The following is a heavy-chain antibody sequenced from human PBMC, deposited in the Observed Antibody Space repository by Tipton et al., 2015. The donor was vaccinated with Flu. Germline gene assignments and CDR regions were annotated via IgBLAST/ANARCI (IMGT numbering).Heavy chain of an antibody. V-gene: IGHV3-74*01. CDR2: INSDGSST. D-gene: IGHD3-10*01. Sequence: GSLRLSCAASGFTFSSYWMHWVRQAPGKGLVWVSRINSDGSSTSYADSVKGRFTISRDNAKNTLYLQMNDLRAEDTAVYYCARGIGFGELLDYWGQGTLVTVSS. J-gene: IGHJ4*02. CDR3: ARGIGFGELLDY. CDR1: GFTFSSYW.